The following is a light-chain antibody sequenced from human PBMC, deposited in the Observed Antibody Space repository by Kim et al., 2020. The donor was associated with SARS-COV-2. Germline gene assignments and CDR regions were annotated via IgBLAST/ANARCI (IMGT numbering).Light chain of an antibody. V-gene: IGKV3-11*01. CDR2: ETS. J-gene: IGKJ4*01. Sequence: LSPGERATLSCRASQSVGSSLAGFQQKPGQAPRLLIFETSNRATGIPARFSGSGSGTAFTLTISSLEPEDFAVYYCQQRYNWPLTFGGGTKVDIK. CDR3: QQRYNWPLT. CDR1: QSVGSS.